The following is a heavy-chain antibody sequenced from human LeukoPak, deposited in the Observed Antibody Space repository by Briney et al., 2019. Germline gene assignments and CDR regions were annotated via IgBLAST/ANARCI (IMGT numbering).Heavy chain of an antibody. CDR2: IISIFGTA. D-gene: IGHD6-6*01. CDR3: AISTGEYSSSYYYYYYMDV. V-gene: IGHV1-69*13. J-gene: IGHJ6*03. CDR1: GGTFSSYA. Sequence: ASVKVSCKASGGTFSSYAISWVRQAPGQGLEWMGGIISIFGTANYAQKFLGRVTITADESTSTAYMELSSLRSEDTAVYYCAISTGEYSSSYYYYYYMDVWGKGTTVTVSS.